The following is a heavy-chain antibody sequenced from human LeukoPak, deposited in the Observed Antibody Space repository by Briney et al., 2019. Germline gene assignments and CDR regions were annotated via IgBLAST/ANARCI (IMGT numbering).Heavy chain of an antibody. Sequence: GESLKISFKVSGYSFTNYWIGWVRQMPGKGLEWMGIIYPGDSDTRYSPSFQGQVTISADKSISTAYLQWRRLRASDTAMYYCARQVGGSIAAAGFDYWGQGTLVTVSS. CDR3: ARQVGGSIAAAGFDY. D-gene: IGHD6-13*01. CDR2: IYPGDSDT. CDR1: GYSFTNYW. J-gene: IGHJ4*02. V-gene: IGHV5-51*01.